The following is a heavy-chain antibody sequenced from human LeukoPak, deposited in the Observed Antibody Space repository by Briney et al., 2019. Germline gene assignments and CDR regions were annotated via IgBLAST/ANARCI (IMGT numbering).Heavy chain of an antibody. D-gene: IGHD3-22*01. CDR3: AKSGRGYYYDSSRVPLGP. CDR2: IYSGGST. J-gene: IGHJ5*02. V-gene: IGHV3-53*05. CDR1: GFTVSSNY. Sequence: PGGSLRLSCAASGFTVSSNYMSWVRQAPGKGLEWVSVIYSGGSTYYADSVKGRFTISRDNSKNTLYLQMNSLRAEDTAVYYCAKSGRGYYYDSSRVPLGPWGQGTLVTVSS.